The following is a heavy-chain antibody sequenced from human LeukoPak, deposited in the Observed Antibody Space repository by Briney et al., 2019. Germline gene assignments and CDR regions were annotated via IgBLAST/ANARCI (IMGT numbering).Heavy chain of an antibody. D-gene: IGHD5-18*01. Sequence: SETLSLTCTVSGGSISSYYWSWIRQPPGKGLEWIGYIYYSGSTNYNPSLKSRVTISVDTSKNQFSLKLSSVTAADTAVYYCARENTAMDHNWFDPWGQGTLVTVSS. J-gene: IGHJ5*02. CDR2: IYYSGST. CDR3: ARENTAMDHNWFDP. CDR1: GGSISSYY. V-gene: IGHV4-59*01.